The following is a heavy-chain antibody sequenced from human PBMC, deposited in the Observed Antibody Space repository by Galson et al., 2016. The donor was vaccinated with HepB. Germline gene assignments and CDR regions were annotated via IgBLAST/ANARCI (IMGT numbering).Heavy chain of an antibody. V-gene: IGHV3-23*01. J-gene: IGHJ4*02. CDR2: ISGNGVTI. CDR1: GFTFSTYA. D-gene: IGHD3-3*01. CDR3: AKDYDFWSGPMFDY. Sequence: SLRLSCAASGFTFSTYAMNWVRQAPGKGLEWVAAISGNGVTIDYADSVKGRFTISRDNSKSKVFLQMNSLRGDDTAVYFCAKDYDFWSGPMFDYWGQGTLVTVSS.